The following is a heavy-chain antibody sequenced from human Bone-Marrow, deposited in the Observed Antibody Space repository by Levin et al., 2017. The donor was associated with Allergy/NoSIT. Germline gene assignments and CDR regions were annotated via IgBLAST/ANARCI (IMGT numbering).Heavy chain of an antibody. Sequence: GGSLRLSCAASGFTFSSYGMHWVRQAPGKGLEWVAVISYDGSNKYYADSVKGRFTISRDNSKNTLYLQMNSLRAEDTAVYYCAKERGGYSYGYGYYGMDVWGQGTTVTVSS. CDR3: AKERGGYSYGYGYYGMDV. CDR2: ISYDGSNK. J-gene: IGHJ6*02. CDR1: GFTFSSYG. D-gene: IGHD5-18*01. V-gene: IGHV3-30*18.